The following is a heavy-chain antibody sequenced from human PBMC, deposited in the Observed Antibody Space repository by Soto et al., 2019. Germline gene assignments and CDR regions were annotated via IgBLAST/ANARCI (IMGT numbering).Heavy chain of an antibody. Sequence: EVQLLESGGDLVQPGGSLRLSCAASGFTFTSYAMSWIRQAPGKGLEWVSAITGGGDNTYYADSVKGRSTISRDNSKNTLYLQMNSLRAVDSAFYYCTQDGGSRDWLTVNWGQGTLVTVSS. V-gene: IGHV3-23*01. CDR1: GFTFTSYA. CDR3: TQDGGSRDWLTVN. J-gene: IGHJ4*02. CDR2: ITGGGDNT. D-gene: IGHD3-9*01.